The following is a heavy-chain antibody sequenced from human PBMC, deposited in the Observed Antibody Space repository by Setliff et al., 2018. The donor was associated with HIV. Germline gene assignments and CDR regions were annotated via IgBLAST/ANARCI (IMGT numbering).Heavy chain of an antibody. J-gene: IGHJ4*02. CDR2: TRNKANGYIT. CDR3: VRAAAGLDI. CDR1: GFTLSDCY. V-gene: IGHV3-72*01. D-gene: IGHD3-16*01. Sequence: GGSLRLSCAVSGFTLSDCYMDWVRQAPGKGLEWVGRTRNKANGYITEYGASVQGRFTISRDNSKDSLSLQMNNLKAEDTAVYYCVRAAAGLDIWSQGIRVTVSS.